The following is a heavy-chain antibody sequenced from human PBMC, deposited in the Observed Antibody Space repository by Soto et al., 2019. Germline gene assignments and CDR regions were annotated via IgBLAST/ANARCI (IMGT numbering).Heavy chain of an antibody. Sequence: SVKVSCKASGGTFSSYAISWVRQAPGQGLEWMGGIIPIFGTANYAQKFQGRVTITADESTSTAYMELRSLRSEDTAVYYCARRRFEDNSNWFDPWGQGTLVTVSS. CDR3: ARRRFEDNSNWFDP. V-gene: IGHV1-69*13. CDR1: GGTFSSYA. CDR2: IIPIFGTA. J-gene: IGHJ5*02. D-gene: IGHD2-15*01.